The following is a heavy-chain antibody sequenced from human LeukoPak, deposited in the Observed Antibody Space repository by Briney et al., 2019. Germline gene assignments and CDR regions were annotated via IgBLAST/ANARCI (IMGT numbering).Heavy chain of an antibody. J-gene: IGHJ4*02. V-gene: IGHV3-13*01. D-gene: IGHD6-19*01. CDR2: IGIRGDT. CDR1: GFTFIDYD. CDR3: ARGGIQVSGIDEFDY. Sequence: GGSLRLSCAASGFTFIDYDMQWVRQVIGKGLEWVSAIGIRGDTHYSGSVKGRVTISRENAESSLYLQMNSLRAEDTAVYYCARGGIQVSGIDEFDYWGQGTLVTVSS.